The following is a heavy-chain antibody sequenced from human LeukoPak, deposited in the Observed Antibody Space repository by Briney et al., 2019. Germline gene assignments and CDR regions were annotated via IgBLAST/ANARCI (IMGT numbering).Heavy chain of an antibody. V-gene: IGHV4-4*07. CDR3: ARSEAATWFDP. CDR2: IYTSGST. J-gene: IGHJ5*02. Sequence: PSETLSLTCTVSGGSISSYYWSWIRQPAGKGLEWIGRIYTSGSTNYNPSLKSRVTISLDTSNNQFSLRLSSVTAADTAVYFCARSEAATWFDPWGQGTLVIVSS. CDR1: GGSISSYY. D-gene: IGHD2-15*01.